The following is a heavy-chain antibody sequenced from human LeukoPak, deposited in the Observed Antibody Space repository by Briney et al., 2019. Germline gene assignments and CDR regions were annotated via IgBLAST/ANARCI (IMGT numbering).Heavy chain of an antibody. Sequence: SETLSLTCTVSGGSISSYYWSWIRQPAGKGLEWIGRIYTSGSTNYNPSLKSRVTMSVDTSKNQFSLKLSSVTAADTAVYYCAREQLRDGYKTFDYWGQGTLVTVSS. J-gene: IGHJ4*02. D-gene: IGHD5-24*01. CDR2: IYTSGST. V-gene: IGHV4-4*07. CDR3: AREQLRDGYKTFDY. CDR1: GGSISSYY.